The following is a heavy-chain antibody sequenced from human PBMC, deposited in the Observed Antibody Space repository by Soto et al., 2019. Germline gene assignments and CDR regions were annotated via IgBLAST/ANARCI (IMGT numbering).Heavy chain of an antibody. D-gene: IGHD3-10*01. J-gene: IGHJ6*02. V-gene: IGHV1-46*01. CDR2: INPSGGYT. CDR1: GYTFSSYY. Sequence: ASVKVSCKASGYTFSSYYMNWVRQAPGQGLEWLGIINPSGGYTTYAQRFLGRVTMTSDTSTSTVHMELGSLRSEDTAVYYCAAGTYYYGSGTGLDVWGQGTTVTVSS. CDR3: AAGTYYYGSGTGLDV.